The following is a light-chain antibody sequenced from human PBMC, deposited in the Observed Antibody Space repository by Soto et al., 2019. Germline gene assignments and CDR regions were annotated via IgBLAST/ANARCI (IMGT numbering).Light chain of an antibody. CDR1: SSDVGGYNY. V-gene: IGLV2-14*01. CDR2: EVS. J-gene: IGLJ3*02. Sequence: QSALTQPASVSGSPGQSITISCTGTSSDVGGYNYVSWFQHHPGKVPKLMIYEVSHRPSGVSDRFSGSKSGTTASLTISWLQAEDEADYYFGSFTNSYTWVFGGGTKLTVL. CDR3: GSFTNSYTWV.